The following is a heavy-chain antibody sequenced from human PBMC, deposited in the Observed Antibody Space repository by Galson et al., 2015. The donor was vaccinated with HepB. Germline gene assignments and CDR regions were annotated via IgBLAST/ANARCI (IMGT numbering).Heavy chain of an antibody. Sequence: SLRLSCAASGFRFRSDGMHWVRQAPGKGLEWVAGISYDGGKEHYADSVKGRFAISRDNSKDMLYLLMNSLRAEDTAVYFCAKGGRSYLSDDVFYPGFDDWGQGTLVTVSS. V-gene: IGHV3-30*18. J-gene: IGHJ4*02. CDR3: AKGGRSYLSDDVFYPGFDD. D-gene: IGHD3-10*01. CDR2: ISYDGGKE. CDR1: GFRFRSDG.